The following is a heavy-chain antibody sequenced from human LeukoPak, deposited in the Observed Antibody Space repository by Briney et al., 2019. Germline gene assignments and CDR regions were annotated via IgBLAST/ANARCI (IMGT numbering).Heavy chain of an antibody. CDR1: GFTFSSYA. CDR2: ISGSGGST. J-gene: IGHJ4*02. V-gene: IGHV3-23*01. Sequence: TGGSLRLSCAASGFTFSSYAMSWVRQAPGKGLERVSAISGSGGSTYYADSVKGRFTISRDNSKNTLYLQMNSLRAEDTAVYYCAKVPDIVVVPATYYFDYWGQGTLVTVSS. D-gene: IGHD2-2*01. CDR3: AKVPDIVVVPATYYFDY.